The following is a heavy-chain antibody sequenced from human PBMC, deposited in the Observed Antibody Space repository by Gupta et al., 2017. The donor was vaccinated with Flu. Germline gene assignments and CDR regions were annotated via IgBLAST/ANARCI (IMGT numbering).Heavy chain of an antibody. D-gene: IGHD3-16*01. Sequence: EVQLVESGGTLVRPGGSLRLPCVASGFTFRSYDMQWVRQPIGKGLEWVAGIGRFTDDDTHYSGAVKGRFTISRENTRTSLYLQMNSLRAADTAVYFCVRSLGGVFDSWGQGTLVTVSS. CDR1: GFTFRSYD. CDR2: IGRFTDDDT. V-gene: IGHV3-13*04. CDR3: VRSLGGVFDS. J-gene: IGHJ4*02.